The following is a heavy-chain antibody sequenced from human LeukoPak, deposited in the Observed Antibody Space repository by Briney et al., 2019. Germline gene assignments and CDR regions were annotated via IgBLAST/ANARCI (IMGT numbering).Heavy chain of an antibody. J-gene: IGHJ4*02. CDR1: GFTFSSYA. CDR3: ARDSFGGSSTDY. V-gene: IGHV3-30-3*01. Sequence: GGSLRLSCAASGFTFSSYAMHWVRQAPGKGLEWVAVISYDGSNKYYADSVKGRFTISRDNSKNTLYLQMNSLRAEDTAVYYCARDSFGGSSTDYWGQGTLVTVSS. CDR2: ISYDGSNK. D-gene: IGHD6-6*01.